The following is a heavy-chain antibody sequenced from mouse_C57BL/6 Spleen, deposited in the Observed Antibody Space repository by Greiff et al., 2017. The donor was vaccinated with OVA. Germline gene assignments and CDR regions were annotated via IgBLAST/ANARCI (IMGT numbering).Heavy chain of an antibody. CDR3: SRSNYRGGGEYGIDY. CDR1: GYTFTSYW. V-gene: IGHV1-53*01. D-gene: IGHD1-3*01. Sequence: QVQLQQPGPELVKPGASVKLSCKASGYTFTSYWMHWVKQRPGQGLEWIGNINPSNGGTNYNEKFKSKATLTVDKSSSTAYMQLSSLTTEDASGDVFSRSNYRGGGEYGIDYWGQGAPVTVAA. J-gene: IGHJ4*01. CDR2: INPSNGGT.